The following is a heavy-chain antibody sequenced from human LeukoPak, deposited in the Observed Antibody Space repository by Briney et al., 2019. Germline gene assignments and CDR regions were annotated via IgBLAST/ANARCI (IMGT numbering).Heavy chain of an antibody. D-gene: IGHD6-13*01. Sequence: PGGSLRLSCAASGRTFRNYGMHCVRQAPGKGLEWVAVISDDGSYKNYADSVKGRFTISRDNSNNTLYLQMNSLRAEDTAVYYCAKDRDTTSSGTFDYWGQGTLVTVSS. CDR1: GRTFRNYG. J-gene: IGHJ4*02. CDR2: ISDDGSYK. V-gene: IGHV3-30*18. CDR3: AKDRDTTSSGTFDY.